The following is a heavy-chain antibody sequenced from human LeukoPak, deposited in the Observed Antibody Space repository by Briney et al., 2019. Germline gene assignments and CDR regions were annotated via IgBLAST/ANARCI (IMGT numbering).Heavy chain of an antibody. D-gene: IGHD3-10*01. CDR3: ASIRTMVRGVIPSTMDV. Sequence: SETLSLTCTVSGGSISSSSYYWGWIRQPPGKGLEWIGSIYYSGSTYYNPSLKSRVTISVDTSKNQFSLKLSSVTAADTAVYYCASIRTMVRGVIPSTMDVWGKGTTVTVSS. V-gene: IGHV4-39*07. J-gene: IGHJ6*03. CDR2: IYYSGST. CDR1: GGSISSSSYY.